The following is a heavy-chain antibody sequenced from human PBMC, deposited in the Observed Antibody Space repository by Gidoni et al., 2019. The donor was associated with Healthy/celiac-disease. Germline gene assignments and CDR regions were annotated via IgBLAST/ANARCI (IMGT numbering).Heavy chain of an antibody. J-gene: IGHJ2*01. V-gene: IGHV3-64D*06. Sequence: EVQLVESGGGLVQPGGSLRLSCSASGFTFSSYAMHWVRQAPGKGLEYVSAISSNGGSTYYADSVKGRFTISRDNSKNTLYLQMSSLRAEDTAVYYCVKGGATMDWYFDLWGRGTLVTVSS. CDR1: GFTFSSYA. D-gene: IGHD1-26*01. CDR2: ISSNGGST. CDR3: VKGGATMDWYFDL.